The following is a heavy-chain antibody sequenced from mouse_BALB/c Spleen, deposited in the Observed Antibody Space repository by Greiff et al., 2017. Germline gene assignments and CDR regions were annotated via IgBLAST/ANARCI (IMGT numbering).Heavy chain of an antibody. CDR1: GFTFSSYA. D-gene: IGHD2-3*01. J-gene: IGHJ2*01. Sequence: DVMLVESGGGLVKPGGSLKLSCAASGFTFSSYAMSWVRQTPEKRLEWVASISSGGSTYYPDSVKGRFTISRDNARNILYLQMSSLRSEDTAMYYCARGRGYYEYWGQGTTLTVSS. V-gene: IGHV5-6-5*01. CDR2: ISSGGST. CDR3: ARGRGYYEY.